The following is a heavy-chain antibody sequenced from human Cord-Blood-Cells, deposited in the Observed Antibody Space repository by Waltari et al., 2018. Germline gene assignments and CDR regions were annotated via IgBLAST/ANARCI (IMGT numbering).Heavy chain of an antibody. CDR1: GYTLPDLS. Sequence: QVQLVQSGAEVKKPGASVKVPCKVSGYTLPDLSMNWVRQAPGKWLEWMGGFDPEDGETIYAQKCQGRVTMTEDTSTDTAYVELSSLRSEDTAVYYCAAEYCSGGSCEYYFDYWGQGTLVTVSS. CDR2: FDPEDGET. J-gene: IGHJ4*02. V-gene: IGHV1-24*01. CDR3: AAEYCSGGSCEYYFDY. D-gene: IGHD2-15*01.